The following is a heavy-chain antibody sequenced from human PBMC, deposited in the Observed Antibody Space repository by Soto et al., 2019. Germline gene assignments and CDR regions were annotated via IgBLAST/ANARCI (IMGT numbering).Heavy chain of an antibody. CDR2: ITSSSDTI. Sequence: GGSLRLSCAASGFTFCSCHLNWVLQAPGRGLEWLAYITSSSDTIYYLDSVKGRFTISRDNGKNSLFLQMNSLRDEDTAVYYCARVVVVIPPGYYYAMDVWGQGT. J-gene: IGHJ6*02. CDR1: GFTFCSCH. V-gene: IGHV3-48*02. D-gene: IGHD3-22*01. CDR3: ARVVVVIPPGYYYAMDV.